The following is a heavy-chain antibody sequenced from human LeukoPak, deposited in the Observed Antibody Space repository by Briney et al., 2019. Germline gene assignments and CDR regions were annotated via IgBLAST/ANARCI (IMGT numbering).Heavy chain of an antibody. D-gene: IGHD2-2*01. J-gene: IGHJ5*02. CDR2: TYYRSKWSS. V-gene: IGHV6-1*01. Sequence: SQTLSLTCVISGDSVSNNIAAWNWIRQSPSRGLEWLGRTYYRSKWSSDYGPSVRGRINITPDPSKNQFSLHLYSVTPEDTAMYYCARAPRRHCVSDSCYVDWFDPWGQGTLVTVSS. CDR3: ARAPRRHCVSDSCYVDWFDP. CDR1: GDSVSNNIAA.